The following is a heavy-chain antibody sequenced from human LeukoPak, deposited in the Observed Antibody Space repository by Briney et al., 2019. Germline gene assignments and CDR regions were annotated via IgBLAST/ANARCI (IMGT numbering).Heavy chain of an antibody. CDR1: GFTFSSYA. V-gene: IGHV3-30-3*01. Sequence: GGSLRLSCAASGFTFSSYAMHWVRQAPGKGLEWVAVISYDGSNKYYADSVKGRFTISRDNSKNTLYLQMSSLRAEDTAVYYCARYSWDAFDIWAKGQWSPSLQ. CDR3: ARYSWDAFDI. CDR2: ISYDGSNK. D-gene: IGHD5-18*01. J-gene: IGHJ3*02.